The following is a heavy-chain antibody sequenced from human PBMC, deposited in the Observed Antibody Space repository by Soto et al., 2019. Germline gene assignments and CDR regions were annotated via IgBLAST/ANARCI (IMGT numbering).Heavy chain of an antibody. CDR1: GYTFTNYG. D-gene: IGHD6-6*01. V-gene: IGHV1-18*01. CDR2: ISAYNGNT. Sequence: QVQVVQSGTEVKKPGASVKVSCKASGYTFTNYGISWVRQAPGQGLEWMGWISAYNGNTNYAQIFQGRVTLTPDTSTTTAYMELRSLRSDDPAVYYCARGDSSSGLDPWGQGTLVTVSS. J-gene: IGHJ5*02. CDR3: ARGDSSSGLDP.